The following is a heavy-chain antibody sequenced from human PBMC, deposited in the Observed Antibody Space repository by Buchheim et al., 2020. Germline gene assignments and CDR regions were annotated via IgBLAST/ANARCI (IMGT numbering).Heavy chain of an antibody. CDR1: GFTFSSYG. Sequence: QVQLVESGGGVVQPGRSLRLSCAASGFTFSSYGMHWVRQAPGKGLEWVAVIWYDGSNKYYADSVKGRFTISRDNSKNTLYLQMNSLRAEDTAVYYCARDFCGGDCYLFDYWGQGTL. J-gene: IGHJ4*02. CDR2: IWYDGSNK. D-gene: IGHD2-21*02. V-gene: IGHV3-33*01. CDR3: ARDFCGGDCYLFDY.